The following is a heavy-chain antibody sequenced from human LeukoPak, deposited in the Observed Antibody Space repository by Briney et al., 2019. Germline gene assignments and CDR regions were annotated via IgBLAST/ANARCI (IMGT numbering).Heavy chain of an antibody. CDR3: ARAIAAAGTANWFDP. CDR2: IYPGYSDT. Sequence: GESLKISCKGSGYSFTSYWIGWVRQMPGRGLEWMGIIYPGYSDTRYNPSFQGQVPIPAEKSISTAYLQWSSLKASDTAMYYCARAIAAAGTANWFDPWGQGTLVTVSS. J-gene: IGHJ5*02. D-gene: IGHD6-13*01. V-gene: IGHV5-51*01. CDR1: GYSFTSYW.